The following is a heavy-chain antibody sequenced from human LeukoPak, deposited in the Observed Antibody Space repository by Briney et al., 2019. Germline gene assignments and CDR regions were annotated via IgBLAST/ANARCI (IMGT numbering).Heavy chain of an antibody. J-gene: IGHJ4*02. Sequence: PSETLSLTCAVYGGSFSGYYWSWIRQPPGKGLEWIGEINHSGSTNYNPSLKSRVTISVDTSKNQFSLKLGSVTAADTAVYYCASGGSYCSSTSCYPRDYWGQGTLVTVSS. V-gene: IGHV4-34*01. CDR1: GGSFSGYY. D-gene: IGHD2-2*01. CDR2: INHSGST. CDR3: ASGGSYCSSTSCYPRDY.